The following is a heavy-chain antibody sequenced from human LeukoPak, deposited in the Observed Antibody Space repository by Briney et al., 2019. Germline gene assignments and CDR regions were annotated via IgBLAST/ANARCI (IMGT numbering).Heavy chain of an antibody. CDR1: GGSISSYY. Sequence: SETLSLTCTVSGGSISSYYWSWIRQPPGKGLEWIGYIYYSGSTNYNPSLKSRVTISVDTSKNQFSLKLSSVTAADTAVYYCARALYSSGWTPYFDYWGQGTLVTVSS. D-gene: IGHD6-19*01. CDR3: ARALYSSGWTPYFDY. J-gene: IGHJ4*02. CDR2: IYYSGST. V-gene: IGHV4-59*01.